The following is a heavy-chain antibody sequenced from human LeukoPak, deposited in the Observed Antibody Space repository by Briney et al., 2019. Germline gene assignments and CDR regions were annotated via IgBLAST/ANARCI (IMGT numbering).Heavy chain of an antibody. Sequence: AVTVSCKASLGTFSSYTISWVRQAPGQGLECMGRIVPILGIANYAQKFQGRVTITADKSTSTAYMEMSSLRSEDTAVYYCARDQYGDYVGVSIDYWGQGTLVTVSS. J-gene: IGHJ4*02. CDR2: IVPILGIA. V-gene: IGHV1-69*04. CDR1: LGTFSSYT. CDR3: ARDQYGDYVGVSIDY. D-gene: IGHD4-17*01.